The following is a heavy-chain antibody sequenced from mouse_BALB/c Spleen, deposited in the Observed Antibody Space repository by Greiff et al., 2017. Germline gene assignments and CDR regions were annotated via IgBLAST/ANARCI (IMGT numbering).Heavy chain of an antibody. V-gene: IGHV1-9*01. CDR3: ASITTVVATGYFDV. Sequence: QVQLQQSGAELMKPGASVKISCKATGYTFSSYWIEWVKQRPGHGLEWIGEILPGSGSTNYNEKFKGKATFTADTSSNTAYMQLSSLTSEDSAVYYGASITTVVATGYFDVWGAGTTVTVSS. D-gene: IGHD1-1*01. J-gene: IGHJ1*01. CDR2: ILPGSGST. CDR1: GYTFSSYW.